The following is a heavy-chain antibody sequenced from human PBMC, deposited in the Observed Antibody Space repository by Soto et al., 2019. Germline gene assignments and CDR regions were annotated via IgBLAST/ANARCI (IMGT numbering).Heavy chain of an antibody. J-gene: IGHJ6*02. D-gene: IGHD6-13*01. CDR3: ARDQLTGSSSWYQDYYYYGMDV. CDR2: ISAYNGNT. CDR1: GYTFTSYG. Sequence: ASVKVSCKASGYTFTSYGISWVRQAPGQGLEWMGWISAYNGNTNYAQKLQGRVTMTTGTSTSTAYMELRSLRSDDTAVYYCARDQLTGSSSWYQDYYYYGMDVWGQGTTVTVSS. V-gene: IGHV1-18*04.